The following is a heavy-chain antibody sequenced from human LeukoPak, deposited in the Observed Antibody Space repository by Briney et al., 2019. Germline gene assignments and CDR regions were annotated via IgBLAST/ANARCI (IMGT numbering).Heavy chain of an antibody. CDR2: FYSGGST. J-gene: IGHJ4*02. Sequence: GGSLRLSCAASGFTVSSNCMIWVRQAPGKGLEWVSVFYSGGSTYYADSVKGRFTISRDNSKNTLYLQMNSLRAEDTAVYYCARVVPYGSGHHFEYWGQGTLVTVSS. CDR1: GFTVSSNC. D-gene: IGHD3-10*01. CDR3: ARVVPYGSGHHFEY. V-gene: IGHV3-53*01.